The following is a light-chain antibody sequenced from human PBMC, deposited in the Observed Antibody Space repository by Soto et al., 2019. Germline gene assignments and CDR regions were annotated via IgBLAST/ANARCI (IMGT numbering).Light chain of an antibody. J-gene: IGLJ2*01. CDR3: SSYTSSSTLVV. V-gene: IGLV2-14*01. CDR1: SSDVGGYNY. Sequence: QSALTQPASVSGSPGQSITISCTGTSSDVGGYNYVSWYQQHPGKDPKLMIYDVSNRPSGVSNRFSGSKSGITASLTISGLQAEDEADYYCSSYTSSSTLVVFGGGTQLTVL. CDR2: DVS.